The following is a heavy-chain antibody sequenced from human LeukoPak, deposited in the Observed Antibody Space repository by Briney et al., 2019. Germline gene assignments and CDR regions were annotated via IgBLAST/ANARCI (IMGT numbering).Heavy chain of an antibody. V-gene: IGHV3-23*01. CDR1: GFTLSSYA. J-gene: IGHJ5*02. CDR2: ISGSGGST. D-gene: IGHD6-13*01. Sequence: GGSLRLSCAASGFTLSSYAMSWVRQAPGKGLEWVSAISGSGGSTYYADSVKGRFTISRDNSKNTLYLQMNSLRAEDTAVYYCARARIAAAGTFGWFDPWGQGTLVTVSS. CDR3: ARARIAAAGTFGWFDP.